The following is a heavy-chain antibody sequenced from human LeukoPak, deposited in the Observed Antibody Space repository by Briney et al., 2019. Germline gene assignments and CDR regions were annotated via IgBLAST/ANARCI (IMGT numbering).Heavy chain of an antibody. CDR1: GFTFSSYA. CDR2: ISYDGSNK. Sequence: GGSLRLSCAASGFTFSSYAMHWVRQPPAKGLEGVAVISYDGSNKYYADSVKGRFTISRDNSKNTLYLQMNSLRAEDTAVYYCAKGSKTPDILTGSDYWGQGTLVTVSS. D-gene: IGHD3-9*01. J-gene: IGHJ4*02. CDR3: AKGSKTPDILTGSDY. V-gene: IGHV3-30*04.